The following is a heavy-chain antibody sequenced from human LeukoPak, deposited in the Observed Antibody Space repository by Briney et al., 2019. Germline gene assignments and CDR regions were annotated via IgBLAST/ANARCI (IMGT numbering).Heavy chain of an antibody. CDR2: ISAYNGNT. J-gene: IGHJ4*02. CDR1: GYTFTNYG. Sequence: GASVKVSCKASGYTFTNYGTSWVRQAPGQGLEWMGWISAYNGNTNYAQKLQGRVTMTTDTSTSTAYMELRSLTSDDTAVYYCARVGAYCTSTSCLDYWGQGTLVTVSS. CDR3: ARVGAYCTSTSCLDY. V-gene: IGHV1-18*01. D-gene: IGHD2-2*01.